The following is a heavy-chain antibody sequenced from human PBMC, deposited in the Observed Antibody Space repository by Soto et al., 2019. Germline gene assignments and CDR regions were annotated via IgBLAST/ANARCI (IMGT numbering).Heavy chain of an antibody. D-gene: IGHD6-13*01. Sequence: GASLKISCKASGYSFTTNWIAWVRQKPGKGLEWMGSIFPGDSDTRYSPSFHGQVTISADESISTAYLQWGSLKASDSAMYYCARLIGSSSWFDSWGQGALVTVSS. V-gene: IGHV5-51*01. CDR1: GYSFTTNW. J-gene: IGHJ5*01. CDR2: IFPGDSDT. CDR3: ARLIGSSSWFDS.